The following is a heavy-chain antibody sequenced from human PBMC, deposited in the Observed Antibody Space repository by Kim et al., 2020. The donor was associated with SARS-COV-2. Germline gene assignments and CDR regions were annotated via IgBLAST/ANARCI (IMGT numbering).Heavy chain of an antibody. V-gene: IGHV1-8*01. CDR3: ARRVGGCSGGSCYWVDH. Sequence: ASVKVSCKACGYTFISHDINWVRQATGHGLAWMGWMNPNSCNTGYAQKFQGRVTMTRNTSISTAYMELSSQRSEDTAVYYCARRVGGCSGGSCYWVDHWGQGTQVTVSS. D-gene: IGHD2-15*01. CDR1: GYTFISHD. CDR2: MNPNSCNT. J-gene: IGHJ5*02.